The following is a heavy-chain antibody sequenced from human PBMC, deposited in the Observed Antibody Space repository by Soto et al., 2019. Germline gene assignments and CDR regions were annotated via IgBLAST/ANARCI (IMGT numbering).Heavy chain of an antibody. J-gene: IGHJ4*02. CDR3: PRDGAGIAAIDY. Sequence: QVQLQESGPGLVKPSQTLSLTCTVSGGSISSGGYYWSWIRQHPGKGLEWIGYIYYSGSTYYNPSLKSRVTISVDTSKNQFSLKLSSVTAADTAVYYCPRDGAGIAAIDYWGQGTLVTVSS. CDR1: GGSISSGGYY. V-gene: IGHV4-31*03. D-gene: IGHD6-13*01. CDR2: IYYSGST.